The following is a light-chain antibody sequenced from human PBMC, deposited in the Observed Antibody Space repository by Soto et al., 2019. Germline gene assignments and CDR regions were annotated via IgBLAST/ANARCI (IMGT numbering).Light chain of an antibody. V-gene: IGKV1-39*01. J-gene: IGKJ3*01. Sequence: DIQMTQSPSSLSASVGDRVTITCRASQSISSYLNRYQQKPGKAPKLLIYSASSLQSGVTSRFSGSGSGTDFTLTISSLQPEDFANYYCQQSYSTPFTFGPGTKVDI. CDR3: QQSYSTPFT. CDR2: SAS. CDR1: QSISSY.